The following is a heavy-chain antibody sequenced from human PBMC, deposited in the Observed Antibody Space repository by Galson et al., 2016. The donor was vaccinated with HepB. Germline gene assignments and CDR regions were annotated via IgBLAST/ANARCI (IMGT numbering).Heavy chain of an antibody. V-gene: IGHV3-73*01. CDR3: ARDEGYSNGWSD. Sequence: SLRLSCAASGFTFSDTAMHWVRQASGKGLEWVGLIKRKPNNYATVYGASVTGRFTISRDDSKNTAYLQMNSLKAEDTAVYYCARDEGYSNGWSDWGQGTLVTVSS. D-gene: IGHD6-19*01. J-gene: IGHJ4*02. CDR1: GFTFSDTA. CDR2: IKRKPNNYAT.